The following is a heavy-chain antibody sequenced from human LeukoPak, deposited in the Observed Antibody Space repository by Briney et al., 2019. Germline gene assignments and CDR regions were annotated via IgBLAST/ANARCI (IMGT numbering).Heavy chain of an antibody. D-gene: IGHD2-2*01. CDR2: INSDGSST. J-gene: IGHJ4*02. CDR1: GFIFSGYW. Sequence: SGGSLRLSCAASGFIFSGYWRHWVRQAPGRGLVWVSRINSDGSSTSYADSVKGRFTISRDNAKNTLYLQMNSLRAEDTAVYYCARRVVVPAAPYYFDYWGQGTLVTVSS. V-gene: IGHV3-74*01. CDR3: ARRVVVPAAPYYFDY.